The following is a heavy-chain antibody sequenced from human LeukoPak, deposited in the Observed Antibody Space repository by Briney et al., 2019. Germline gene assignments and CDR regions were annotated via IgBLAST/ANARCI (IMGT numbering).Heavy chain of an antibody. CDR3: ARDRKQQLVRPLDY. CDR1: GFTFDDYA. D-gene: IGHD6-13*01. Sequence: GRSLRLSCAASGFTFDDYAMHWVRQAPGKGLEWVSGISWNSDSIGSADSVKGRFTISRDNAKNSLYLQMNSLRAEDTAVYYCARDRKQQLVRPLDYWGQGTLVTVSS. J-gene: IGHJ4*02. CDR2: ISWNSDSI. V-gene: IGHV3-9*01.